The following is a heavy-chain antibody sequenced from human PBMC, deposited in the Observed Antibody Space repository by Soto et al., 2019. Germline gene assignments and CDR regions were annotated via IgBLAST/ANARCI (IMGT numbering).Heavy chain of an antibody. CDR2: IYPGDSDT. CDR3: AKQDDRGALEI. CDR1: TSFW. V-gene: IGHV5-51*01. Sequence: TSFWVVWVRQMPGRGLEWMGNIYPGDSDTRYTPPFQGQVTISADKSTNTAYLQWHSLQASDTALYYCAKQDDRGALEIWGQGTKVTVSS. D-gene: IGHD3-22*01. J-gene: IGHJ3*02.